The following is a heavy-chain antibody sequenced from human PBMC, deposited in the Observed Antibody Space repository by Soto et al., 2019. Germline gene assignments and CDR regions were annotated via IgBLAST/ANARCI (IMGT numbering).Heavy chain of an antibody. CDR2: IIPVFKTS. CDR3: ARSASGTYPQGYNFYVMEV. V-gene: IGHV1-69*01. J-gene: IGHJ6*02. CDR1: GGTLTHYA. D-gene: IGHD3-10*01. Sequence: QVQLVQSGAEVKKPGSSVRVSCKASGGTLTHYAISWVRQAPGQGLEWMGGIIPVFKTSNSAQNFQGRLSMTADESMTTAYRALSGLRSDDTAVYYCARSASGTYPQGYNFYVMEVWGPGTTVTVSS.